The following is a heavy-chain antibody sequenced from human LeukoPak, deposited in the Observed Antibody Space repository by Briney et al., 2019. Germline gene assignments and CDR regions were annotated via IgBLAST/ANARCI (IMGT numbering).Heavy chain of an antibody. CDR3: ARDVGGYFDY. J-gene: IGHJ4*02. V-gene: IGHV3-21*01. CDR1: GFTFSSYS. D-gene: IGHD4-23*01. CDR2: ISSSSSYI. Sequence: GGSLRLSCAASGFTFSSYSMNWVRQAPGKGLEWVSSISSSSSYIYYADSVKGRFTISRDNSKNTLYLQMNSLRAEDTAVYYCARDVGGYFDYWGQGTLVTVSS.